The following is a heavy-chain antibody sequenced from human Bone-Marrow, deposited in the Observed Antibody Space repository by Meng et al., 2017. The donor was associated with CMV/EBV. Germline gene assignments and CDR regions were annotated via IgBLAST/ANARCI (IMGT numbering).Heavy chain of an antibody. CDR2: INHSGST. CDR1: GGSFSGYY. CDR3: ARGRYSGYDDY. V-gene: IGHV4-34*01. Sequence: GSLRLSCAVYGGSFSGYYWSWIRQPPGKGLEWIGEINHSGSTNYNPSLKGRVAISVDTSKNQFSLKLSSVTAADTAVYYCARGRYSGYDDYWGQGTLVTVSS. J-gene: IGHJ4*02. D-gene: IGHD5-12*01.